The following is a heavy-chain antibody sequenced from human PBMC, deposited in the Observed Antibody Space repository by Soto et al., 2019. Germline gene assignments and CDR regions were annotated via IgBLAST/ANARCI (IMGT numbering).Heavy chain of an antibody. V-gene: IGHV1-46*01. CDR2: INPSGGST. J-gene: IGHJ6*02. CDR1: GYTFSSYY. Sequence: ASVKVSSKASGYTFSSYYMHWVRQAAGQGLEWMGIINPSGGSTSYAQKFQGRVTMTRDTSTITVYMELSSLRSEDTAVYYCARDFFDFWSGYYTPDSYYYYYCGMDVWGQGTTVTVSS. CDR3: ARDFFDFWSGYYTPDSYYYYYCGMDV. D-gene: IGHD3-3*01.